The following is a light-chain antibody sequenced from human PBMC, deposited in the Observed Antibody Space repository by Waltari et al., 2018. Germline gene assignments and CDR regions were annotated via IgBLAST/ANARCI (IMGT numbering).Light chain of an antibody. V-gene: IGKV1-33*01. CDR1: QDINNW. Sequence: DVQMTQSQSSLSASVGDRVTITCTASQDINNWLAWYQQKPGKAPNLLIYRASNLETGVPSRFSARGSGTEFTLTISSLQPEDVATYYCQQHDNYPLTFGGGTKVEIK. CDR3: QQHDNYPLT. CDR2: RAS. J-gene: IGKJ4*01.